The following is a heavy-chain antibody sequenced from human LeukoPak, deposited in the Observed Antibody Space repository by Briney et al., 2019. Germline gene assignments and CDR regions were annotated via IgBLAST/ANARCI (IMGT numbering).Heavy chain of an antibody. CDR3: ASRIAGTATGGYFEP. D-gene: IGHD6-19*01. J-gene: IGHJ2*01. Sequence: GGSLRLSCAASGLTVSSNYMSWVRQAPGKGLEWVSKIYRGGSTYYADSVKGRFTISRDNSKNTLYLQMNSLRAEDTAVYYCASRIAGTATGGYFEPWGRGTLVSVSS. CDR1: GLTVSSNY. CDR2: IYRGGST. V-gene: IGHV3-66*01.